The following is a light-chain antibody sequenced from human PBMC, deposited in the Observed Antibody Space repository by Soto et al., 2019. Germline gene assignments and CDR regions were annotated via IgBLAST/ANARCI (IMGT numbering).Light chain of an antibody. J-gene: IGKJ1*01. Sequence: EIVLTQSPVTLSLSPWEGATLSCRASQSVSSSYLAWYQQKPGQAPRLLIYGASSRATGIPDRFSGSGSGTDFTLTISRLEPEDFAVYYCQLYGSSPTWTFGQGTKVDIK. CDR3: QLYGSSPTWT. CDR2: GAS. V-gene: IGKV3-20*01. CDR1: QSVSSSY.